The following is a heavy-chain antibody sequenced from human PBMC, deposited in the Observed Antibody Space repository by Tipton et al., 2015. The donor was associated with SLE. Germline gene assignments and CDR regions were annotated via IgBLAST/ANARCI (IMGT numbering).Heavy chain of an antibody. D-gene: IGHD1-1*01. Sequence: TLSLTCTVSGGSISSSSHYWGWIRQPPGKGLEWIGRIYYSGSTYYNPSLKSRVTISVDTSKNQFSLKLSSVTAADTAVYYCARRRYNYYYFDYWGQGTLVTVSS. CDR1: GGSISSSSHY. J-gene: IGHJ4*02. CDR2: IYYSGST. CDR3: ARRRYNYYYFDY. V-gene: IGHV4-39*07.